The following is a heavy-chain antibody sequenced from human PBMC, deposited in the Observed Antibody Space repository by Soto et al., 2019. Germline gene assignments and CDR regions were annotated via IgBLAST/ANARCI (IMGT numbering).Heavy chain of an antibody. Sequence: PGGSLRLSCAASGFTFSSYWMSWVRQVPGKGLEWVANIKYDGSEKYYVDSVKGRFTISRDNAKNSLSLQMNSLRAEDTAVYYCEREPEDLDYWGPGTLVTVSS. CDR2: IKYDGSEK. CDR1: GFTFSSYW. V-gene: IGHV3-7*01. J-gene: IGHJ4*02. CDR3: EREPEDLDY.